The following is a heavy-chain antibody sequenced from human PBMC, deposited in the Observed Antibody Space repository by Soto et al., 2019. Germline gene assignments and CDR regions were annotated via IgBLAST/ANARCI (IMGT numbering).Heavy chain of an antibody. D-gene: IGHD6-19*01. J-gene: IGHJ4*02. V-gene: IGHV5-51*01. CDR3: ARRLSSGWLLPGRAPFDY. CDR2: IYPGDSDT. Sequence: GESLKISCKGSGYSFTSYWIGWVRQMPGKGLEWMGIIYPGDSDTRYSPSFQGQVTISADKSISTAYLQWSSLKASDTAMYYCARRLSSGWLLPGRAPFDYWRQGTLVTVSS. CDR1: GYSFTSYW.